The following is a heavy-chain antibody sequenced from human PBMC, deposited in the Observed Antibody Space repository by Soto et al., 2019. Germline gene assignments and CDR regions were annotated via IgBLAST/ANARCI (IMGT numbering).Heavy chain of an antibody. V-gene: IGHV3-23*01. Sequence: GGSLRLSCAASGFTFSSYAMSWVRQAPGKGLEWVSGISGSGGSTYYADYVKGRFTISRDNSKNTLYLQMNSLGAEDTAVYYCAKDRGIAAALYYFDYWGQGTLVTVSS. CDR1: GFTFSSYA. D-gene: IGHD6-13*01. CDR3: AKDRGIAAALYYFDY. J-gene: IGHJ4*02. CDR2: ISGSGGST.